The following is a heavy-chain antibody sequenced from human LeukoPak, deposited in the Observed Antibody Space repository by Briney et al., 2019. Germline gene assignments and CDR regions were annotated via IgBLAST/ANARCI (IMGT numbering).Heavy chain of an antibody. V-gene: IGHV3-33*01. Sequence: GKSLRPSCAASGFIFSSYDMHWVRQAPGKGLEWVAIIWLDGSAEYYGDSVKGRFTVSRDNSKNTLYLQMDSLGVEDTAVYYCARDLNREDFDYWGQGTLVAVSS. CDR3: ARDLNREDFDY. CDR2: IWLDGSAE. CDR1: GFIFSSYD. J-gene: IGHJ4*02. D-gene: IGHD1-14*01.